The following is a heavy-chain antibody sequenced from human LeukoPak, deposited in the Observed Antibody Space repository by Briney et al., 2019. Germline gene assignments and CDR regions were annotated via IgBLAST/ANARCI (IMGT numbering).Heavy chain of an antibody. D-gene: IGHD6-13*01. Sequence: GGSLRLSCAASGFTFSIYAMSWVRQAPGKGLEWVSVFSGSGGSIYYADSVKGRFTISRDNSKNTVYLQMNSLRAEDTAVYYCAKGPSSSSSWYLDYWGQGTLVTVSS. J-gene: IGHJ4*02. CDR3: AKGPSSSSSWYLDY. CDR1: GFTFSIYA. CDR2: FSGSGGSI. V-gene: IGHV3-23*01.